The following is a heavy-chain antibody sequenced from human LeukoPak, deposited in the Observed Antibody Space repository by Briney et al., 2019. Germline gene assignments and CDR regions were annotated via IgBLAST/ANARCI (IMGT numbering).Heavy chain of an antibody. J-gene: IGHJ4*02. CDR3: ARDASVNCFDY. D-gene: IGHD4-17*01. CDR2: ISSSSSHI. CDR1: GFTLSTYS. Sequence: PGGSLRLSCATSGFTLSTYSMNWVRQAPGKGLEWVSSISSSSSHIYYADSVKGRFTISRDNTKNSLYLQMNSLRAEDTAVYYCARDASVNCFDYWGQGTLVTVSS. V-gene: IGHV3-21*01.